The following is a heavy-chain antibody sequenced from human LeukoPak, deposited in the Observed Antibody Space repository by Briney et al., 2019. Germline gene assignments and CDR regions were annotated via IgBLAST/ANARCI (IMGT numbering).Heavy chain of an antibody. D-gene: IGHD1-26*01. CDR3: ARRRDSGSLQHFDY. CDR2: ISGSGGST. Sequence: GGSLRLSCAASGFTFSSYAMSWVRQAPGKGLEWVSAISGSGGSTYYADSVKGRFTISRDNSKNTLYLQMNSLRAEDTAVYYCARRRDSGSLQHFDYWGQGTLVTVSS. J-gene: IGHJ4*02. CDR1: GFTFSSYA. V-gene: IGHV3-23*01.